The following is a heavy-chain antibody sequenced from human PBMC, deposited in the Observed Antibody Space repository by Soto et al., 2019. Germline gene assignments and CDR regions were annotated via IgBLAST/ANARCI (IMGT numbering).Heavy chain of an antibody. CDR1: GDTFKNCV. D-gene: IGHD3-10*01. CDR3: AAELGFGKLSVV. CDR2: IIPLFGTT. Sequence: QVQVVQSGVEVRRPGSSVKVSCTASGDTFKNCVISWVRQAPGQGLEWMGGIIPLFGTTDFAQRFQGRLTSTADESTTTAYMALSRLRSEDTATYYCAAELGFGKLSVVWGQGTTVIVSS. J-gene: IGHJ6*02. V-gene: IGHV1-69*01.